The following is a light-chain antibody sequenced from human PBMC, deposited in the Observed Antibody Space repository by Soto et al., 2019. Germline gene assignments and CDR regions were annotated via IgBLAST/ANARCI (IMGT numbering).Light chain of an antibody. Sequence: DIQLTQSPSSLSASVGDRITITCRSSQSISRYLNWYQQRPGTAPKVLIFGANSLQSGVPSRFSGSGSGTEFTLTISSLQPEDFATYYCQQNYGTPATFGQGTKVDVK. CDR2: GAN. CDR3: QQNYGTPAT. CDR1: QSISRY. J-gene: IGKJ1*01. V-gene: IGKV1-39*01.